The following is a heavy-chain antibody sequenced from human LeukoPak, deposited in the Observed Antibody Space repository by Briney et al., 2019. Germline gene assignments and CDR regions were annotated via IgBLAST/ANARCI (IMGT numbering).Heavy chain of an antibody. CDR2: IRYDGSNK. D-gene: IGHD3-22*01. J-gene: IGHJ3*02. CDR3: AKDYYYDSSGYYDPQVAFDI. V-gene: IGHV3-30*02. CDR1: GFTFSSYG. Sequence: GGSLRLSCAASGFTFSSYGMHWVRQAPGKGLEWVAFIRYDGSNKYYADSVKGRFTISRDNSKNTLYLQMNSLRAEDTAVYYCAKDYYYDSSGYYDPQVAFDIWGQGTMVTVSS.